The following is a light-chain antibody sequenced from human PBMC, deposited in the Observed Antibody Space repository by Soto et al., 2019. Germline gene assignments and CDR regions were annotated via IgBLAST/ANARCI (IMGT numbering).Light chain of an antibody. CDR3: QQYDDFPYT. CDR2: DAS. J-gene: IGKJ2*01. Sequence: DIQMTQSPSSLSASVGDRVTITCQASQDIDNNLNWYQQRSGKAPKVLIYDASNLKGGGPSRFTGSGSGTDFTCTISSLQPEDIATDYGQQYDDFPYTFGKGTKLEI. CDR1: QDIDNN. V-gene: IGKV1-33*01.